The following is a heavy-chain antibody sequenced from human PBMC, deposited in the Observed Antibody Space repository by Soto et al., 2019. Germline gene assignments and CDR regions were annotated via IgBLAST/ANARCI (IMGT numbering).Heavy chain of an antibody. CDR2: ISGSGGST. CDR3: VKLSRYLRRGVMDV. V-gene: IGHV3-23*01. J-gene: IGHJ6*02. Sequence: PGESLRLSCAASGFTFSSYAMSWVRQSPGKGLEWVSAISGSGGSTYYADSVKGRFTISRDNSKNTLYLQMNSMRAEDTAVYYCVKLSRYLRRGVMDVWGQGTTVTVS. D-gene: IGHD3-16*02. CDR1: GFTFSSYA.